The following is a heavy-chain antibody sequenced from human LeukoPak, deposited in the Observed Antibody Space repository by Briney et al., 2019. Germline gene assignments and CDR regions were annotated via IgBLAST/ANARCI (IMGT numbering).Heavy chain of an antibody. CDR1: GSSISSYY. Sequence: PSETLSLTSTVSGSSISSYYWSWIRKPAGMGLEWIGRSYTSGTTHYSPSLKSRVTMSVDTSKNQFSLKLSSVTAADTAVYYCASVAYYYDSSGYLPFGYWGQGTLVTVSS. V-gene: IGHV4-4*07. CDR2: SYTSGTT. J-gene: IGHJ4*02. D-gene: IGHD3-22*01. CDR3: ASVAYYYDSSGYLPFGY.